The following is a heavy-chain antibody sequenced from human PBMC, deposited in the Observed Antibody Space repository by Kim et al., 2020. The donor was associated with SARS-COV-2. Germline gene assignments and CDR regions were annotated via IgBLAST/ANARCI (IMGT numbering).Heavy chain of an antibody. V-gene: IGHV3-23*01. Sequence: ADSVKGRFTISRDNSKNTLYVQMNSLRVEDTAVYYCAKVNLGWYVGYFDYWGQGTLVTVSS. D-gene: IGHD6-19*01. J-gene: IGHJ4*02. CDR3: AKVNLGWYVGYFDY.